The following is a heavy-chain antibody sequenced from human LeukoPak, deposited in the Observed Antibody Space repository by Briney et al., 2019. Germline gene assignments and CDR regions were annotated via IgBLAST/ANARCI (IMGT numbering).Heavy chain of an antibody. CDR2: IYYSGST. J-gene: IGHJ5*02. CDR1: GGSISSYY. Sequence: PSETLSLTCTVSGGSISSYYWSWIRQPPGKGLEWIGYIYYSGSTNYNPSLKSRVTISVETSKNQFSLKLSSVSAADTAVYYCARSSGYLFDPWGQGILVTVSS. V-gene: IGHV4-59*08. D-gene: IGHD3-22*01. CDR3: ARSSGYLFDP.